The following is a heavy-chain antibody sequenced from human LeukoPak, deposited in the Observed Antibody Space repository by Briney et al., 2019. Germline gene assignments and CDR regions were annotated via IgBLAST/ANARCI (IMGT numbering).Heavy chain of an antibody. CDR2: INWNGGSK. J-gene: IGHJ1*01. Sequence: GGSLRLSCVGSGFTFDDHGLRWVRQGSGKGLEWVAGINWNGGSKGYADSVKGRFTISRDNAQNSLYLEMTSLRVDDTALYYCARTDGALWGQGTLVTVSS. V-gene: IGHV3-20*04. CDR1: GFTFDDHG. D-gene: IGHD5-24*01. CDR3: ARTDGAL.